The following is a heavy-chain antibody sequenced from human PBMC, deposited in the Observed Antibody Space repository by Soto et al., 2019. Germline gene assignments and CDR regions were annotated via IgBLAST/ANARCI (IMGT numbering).Heavy chain of an antibody. CDR1: GFTFSSYG. J-gene: IGHJ5*02. V-gene: IGHV3-33*01. Sequence: GGSLRLSCAASGFTFSSYGMHWVRQAPGKGLEWVAVIWYDGSNKYYADSVKGRFTISRDNSKNTMYLQMNSLRAEDTAEYYGAGLDCSGGSCYKNWFDPWGQGTLVTVSS. CDR3: AGLDCSGGSCYKNWFDP. CDR2: IWYDGSNK. D-gene: IGHD2-15*01.